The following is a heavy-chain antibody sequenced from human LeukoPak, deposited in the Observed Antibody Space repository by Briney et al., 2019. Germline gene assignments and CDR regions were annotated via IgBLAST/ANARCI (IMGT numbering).Heavy chain of an antibody. J-gene: IGHJ5*02. CDR3: ARDRIGLDWFDP. V-gene: IGHV3-21*01. CDR2: IASGSTYI. D-gene: IGHD3-3*01. CDR1: GFRFSDYS. Sequence: GGSLRLSCVVSGFRFSDYSMKWVRQVPGKGLEWVSSIASGSTYINYADSVKGRFTISRDNAKNSLYLQMNSLRAEDTAVYYCARDRIGLDWFDPWGQGTLVIVSS.